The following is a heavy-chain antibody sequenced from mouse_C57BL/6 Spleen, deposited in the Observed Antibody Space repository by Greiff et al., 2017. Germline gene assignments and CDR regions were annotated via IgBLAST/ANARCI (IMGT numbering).Heavy chain of an antibody. CDR3: ASPFITPVVDWYFDV. CDR2: ISSGGSYT. Sequence: EVQRVESGGDLVKPGGSLKLSCAASGFTFSSYGMSWVRQTPDKRLEWVATISSGGSYTYYPDSVKGRFTISRDNAKNTLYLQMSSLKSEDTAMYYCASPFITPVVDWYFDVWGTGTTVTVSS. CDR1: GFTFSSYG. J-gene: IGHJ1*03. V-gene: IGHV5-6*01. D-gene: IGHD1-1*01.